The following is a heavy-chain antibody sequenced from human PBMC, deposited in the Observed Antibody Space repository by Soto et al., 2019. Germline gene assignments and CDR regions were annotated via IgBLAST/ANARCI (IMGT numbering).Heavy chain of an antibody. CDR1: GFTFSNYA. Sequence: PGGSLRLSCAASGFTFSNYALHWVRQAPGKGLEWVAIIPSEGNNKYYADSVKGRFTISRDNSKNTLFLQMNSLRPEDTAVYYCAKDGGSYYEYYYGMDVWGQGNTVTVSS. CDR3: AKDGGSYYEYYYGMDV. V-gene: IGHV3-30-3*01. D-gene: IGHD3-16*01. CDR2: IPSEGNNK. J-gene: IGHJ6*02.